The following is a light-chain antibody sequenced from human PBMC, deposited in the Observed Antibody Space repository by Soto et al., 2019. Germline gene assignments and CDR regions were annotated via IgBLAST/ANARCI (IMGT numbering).Light chain of an antibody. CDR2: WAS. CDR3: KQYYTAPHT. J-gene: IGKJ2*01. V-gene: IGKV4-1*01. CDR1: QSVLYSSNNKNY. Sequence: DIVMTQSPDSLAVSLGERATINCKSSQSVLYSSNNKNYLTWYQQKPGQPPKLLIYWASTRESGVPDRFSGSGSGTDFTLTISSLQAEDVAIYYCKQYYTAPHTFGQGTKLELK.